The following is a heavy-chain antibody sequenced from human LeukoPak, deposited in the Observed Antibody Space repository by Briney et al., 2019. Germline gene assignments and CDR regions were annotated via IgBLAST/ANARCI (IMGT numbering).Heavy chain of an antibody. CDR3: ARGPQYFDLLTGYYLDG. CDR1: GFTFSSYW. CDR2: IKQGGSEI. Sequence: QTGGSLRLSCAASGFTFSSYWMSWVRQAPGKGLEWVANIKQGGSEISYVDSVKGRFTISRDSAKDSLYLQMNSLRVGDTAVYYCARGPQYFDLLTGYYLDGWGQGTLVTVSS. J-gene: IGHJ4*02. D-gene: IGHD3-9*01. V-gene: IGHV3-7*01.